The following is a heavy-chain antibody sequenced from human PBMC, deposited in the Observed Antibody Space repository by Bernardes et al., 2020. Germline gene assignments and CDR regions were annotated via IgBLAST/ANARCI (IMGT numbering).Heavy chain of an antibody. J-gene: IGHJ3*02. CDR1: AFSSITYN. Sequence: GGSLRLSCAASAFSSITYNMNWVRQAPGKGLEWISYINPAGSAIDYADSVKGRFTISRDDAKNSLYLRMNSLTAGDAAVYYCARDMDGAFDMWGQGTMVTVSS. V-gene: IGHV3-48*01. D-gene: IGHD3-10*01. CDR2: INPAGSAI. CDR3: ARDMDGAFDM.